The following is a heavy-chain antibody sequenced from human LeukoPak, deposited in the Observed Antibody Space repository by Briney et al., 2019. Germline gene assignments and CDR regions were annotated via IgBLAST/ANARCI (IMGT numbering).Heavy chain of an antibody. J-gene: IGHJ4*02. D-gene: IGHD6-19*01. V-gene: IGHV3-30*18. CDR2: ISYDGSNK. CDR3: AKGAGAYD. Sequence: GGSLRLSCAASGFTFSSYGMHWVRQAPGKGLEWVAVISYDGSNKYYADSVKGRFTISRDNSKNTLYLQMNSLRAEDTAVYYCAKGAGAYDWGQGTLVTVSS. CDR1: GFTFSSYG.